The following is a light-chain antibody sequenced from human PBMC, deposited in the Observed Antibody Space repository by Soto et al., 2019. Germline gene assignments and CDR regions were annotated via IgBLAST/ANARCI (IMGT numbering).Light chain of an antibody. V-gene: IGKV1-27*01. CDR3: QNYNSAPLT. CDR2: ATS. Sequence: DIQMTQSPSSLSASVGDRVTITCRASQAISTSLAWYQQKPGEVPKVLIYATSILQSGVPARFSGSGSGTDFTLTISSLQPEDVATYSCQNYNSAPLTFGGGTKVEI. J-gene: IGKJ4*01. CDR1: QAISTS.